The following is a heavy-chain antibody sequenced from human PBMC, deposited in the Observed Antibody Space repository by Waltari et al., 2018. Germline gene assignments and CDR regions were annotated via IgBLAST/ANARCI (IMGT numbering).Heavy chain of an antibody. Sequence: EVQLVESGGGLIQPGGSLRLSCAASGFTVSSNYMSWVRQAPGKGLGWVSVIYSGGSTYYADSVKGRFTISRDNSKNTLYLQMNSLRAEDTAVYYCARDAYGSGSYYLDYWGQGTLVTVSS. CDR2: IYSGGST. CDR1: GFTVSSNY. V-gene: IGHV3-53*01. J-gene: IGHJ4*02. CDR3: ARDAYGSGSYYLDY. D-gene: IGHD3-10*01.